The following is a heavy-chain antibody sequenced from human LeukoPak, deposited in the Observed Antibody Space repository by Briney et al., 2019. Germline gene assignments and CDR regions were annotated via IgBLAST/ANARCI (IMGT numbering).Heavy chain of an antibody. J-gene: IGHJ4*02. D-gene: IGHD2-2*01. CDR3: ARDAGSSTSFDY. CDR1: GVTLSTYA. CDR2: ISSSGSGDNT. Sequence: GGSLRLSCAASGVTLSTYAMSWARQAPGKGLEWVSGISSSGSGDNTYYADSVKGRFTISRDNAKNSLYLQMNSLRAEDTAVYYCARDAGSSTSFDYWGQGTLVTVSS. V-gene: IGHV3-21*01.